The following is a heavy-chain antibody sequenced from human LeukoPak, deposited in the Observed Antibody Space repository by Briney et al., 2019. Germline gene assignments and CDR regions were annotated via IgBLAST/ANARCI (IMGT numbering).Heavy chain of an antibody. CDR1: GFTFSSYS. Sequence: PGGSLRLSCAASGFTFSSYSMNWVRQAPGKGLEWVSSISSSSSYIYYADSVKGRFTISRDDAKNLLYLQMNSLRAEDTAVYYCARSRGPPTYFDYWGQGTLVTVSS. CDR3: ARSRGPPTYFDY. D-gene: IGHD6-25*01. V-gene: IGHV3-21*01. CDR2: ISSSSSYI. J-gene: IGHJ4*02.